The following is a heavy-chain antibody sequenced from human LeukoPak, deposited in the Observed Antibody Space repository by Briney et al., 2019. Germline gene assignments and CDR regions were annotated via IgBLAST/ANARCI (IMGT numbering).Heavy chain of an antibody. CDR3: ARDMYYYSRTGFDP. CDR1: GYTFNSYG. CDR2: ISAYNDNT. J-gene: IGHJ5*02. V-gene: IGHV1-18*01. D-gene: IGHD3-10*01. Sequence: GASVKVSCKTSGYTFNSYGISWVRQAPGQGLEWMGWISAYNDNTNYAQKSQGRVTMTTDTSTSTAYMELRSLRSDDTAVYYCARDMYYYSRTGFDPWGQGTLVTVSS.